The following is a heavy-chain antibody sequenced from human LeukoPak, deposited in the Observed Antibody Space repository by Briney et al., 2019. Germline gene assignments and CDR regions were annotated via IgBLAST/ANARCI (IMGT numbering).Heavy chain of an antibody. Sequence: PGESLKISCKGSGYSFISYWIGWVRQMPGKGLEWMGIIYPGDSDTRYSPSFQGQVTISADKSISTAYLQWSSLKASDTATYYCARRVGSSSSSHQFDPWGQGTLVTVSS. CDR1: GYSFISYW. CDR2: IYPGDSDT. J-gene: IGHJ5*02. V-gene: IGHV5-51*01. CDR3: ARRVGSSSSSHQFDP. D-gene: IGHD6-6*01.